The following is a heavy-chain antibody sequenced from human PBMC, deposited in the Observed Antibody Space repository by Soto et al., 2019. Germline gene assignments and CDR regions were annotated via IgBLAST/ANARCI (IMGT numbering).Heavy chain of an antibody. J-gene: IGHJ4*02. CDR1: GASIDSGGYY. CDR2: IYFSGGI. CDR3: ACGNAWGVILAS. Sequence: QVRLQESGPGLVKPSQTLSLTCTVSGASIDSGGYYWSWVRQLPGKGLEWIGYIYFSGGIYYNPSLESRLTISLDTSQNQFSLKLSSVIAADTAVYYCACGNAWGVILASLGQGTLVTVS. V-gene: IGHV4-31*04. D-gene: IGHD3-16*02.